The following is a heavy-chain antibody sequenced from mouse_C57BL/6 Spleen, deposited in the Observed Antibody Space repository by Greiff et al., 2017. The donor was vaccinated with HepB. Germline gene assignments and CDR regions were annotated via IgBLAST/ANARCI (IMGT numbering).Heavy chain of an antibody. D-gene: IGHD3-2*02. Sequence: VQLQQSGAELVKPGASVKISCKASGYAFSSYWMNWVKQRPGKGLEWIGQIYPGDGDTNYNGKFKGKATLTADKSSSTAYMQLSSLTSEDSAVYFCARRGGSSGYDYYAMDYWGQGTSVTVSS. CDR3: ARRGGSSGYDYYAMDY. V-gene: IGHV1-80*01. CDR2: IYPGDGDT. CDR1: GYAFSSYW. J-gene: IGHJ4*01.